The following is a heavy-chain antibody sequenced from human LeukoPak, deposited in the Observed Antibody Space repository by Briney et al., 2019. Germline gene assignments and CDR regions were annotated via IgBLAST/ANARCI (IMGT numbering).Heavy chain of an antibody. CDR2: IFTRGTT. V-gene: IGHV4-4*07. CDR1: GGSISSYY. CDR3: ARSSPAVYFNY. J-gene: IGHJ4*02. D-gene: IGHD6-19*01. Sequence: SETLSLTCTVSGGSISSYYWNWIRQPAGKGLEWLGNIFTRGTTNYNASLESRLTISLDTARNQFSLSLRSVTAADTAIYFCARSSPAVYFNYWGQGTLVTASS.